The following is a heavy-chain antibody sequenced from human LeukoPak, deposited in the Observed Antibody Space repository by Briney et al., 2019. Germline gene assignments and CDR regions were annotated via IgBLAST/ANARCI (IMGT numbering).Heavy chain of an antibody. D-gene: IGHD3-16*01. CDR2: IWYDGSNK. CDR3: ARDSYDYVPGSYLDY. Sequence: PGGSLRLSCAASGFTFSSYGMHWVRQAPGKGLEWVAVIWYDGSNKYYADSVKGRFTISRDNSKNTLYLQMNSLRAEDTAVYYCARDSYDYVPGSYLDYWGQGTLVTVSS. CDR1: GFTFSSYG. J-gene: IGHJ4*02. V-gene: IGHV3-33*01.